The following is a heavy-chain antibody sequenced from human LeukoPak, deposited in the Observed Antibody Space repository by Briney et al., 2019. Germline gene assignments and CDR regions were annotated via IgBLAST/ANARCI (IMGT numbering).Heavy chain of an antibody. CDR1: GYTFTSYG. Sequence: ASVKVSCKASGYTFTSYGISWVRQAPGQGREWMGWISAYNGNTNYAQKLQGRVTMTTDTSTSTAYMELRSLRSDDTAVYYCVRDLRERRSSWLKFDYWGQGTLVTVSS. CDR3: VRDLRERRSSWLKFDY. D-gene: IGHD6-13*01. V-gene: IGHV1-18*01. CDR2: ISAYNGNT. J-gene: IGHJ4*02.